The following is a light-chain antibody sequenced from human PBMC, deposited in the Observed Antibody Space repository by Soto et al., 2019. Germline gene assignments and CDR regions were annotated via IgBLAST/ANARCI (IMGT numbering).Light chain of an antibody. CDR1: QSIGSW. V-gene: IGKV1-5*01. CDR3: QQYYTYPIT. J-gene: IGKJ5*01. CDR2: GAS. Sequence: DIQMTQSPSTLSASVGDRVTITCRASQSIGSWLAWYQQKPGKAPKLLIYGASSLESGVPSRFSGSGSGTDFSLTISSLQPEDFATYYCQQYYTYPITFGQGTRLEIK.